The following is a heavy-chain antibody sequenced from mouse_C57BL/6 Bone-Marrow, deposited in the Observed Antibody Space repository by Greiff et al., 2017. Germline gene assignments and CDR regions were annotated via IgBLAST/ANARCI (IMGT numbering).Heavy chain of an antibody. CDR1: GYTFTDYE. CDR2: IDPETGGT. CDR3: TTGGYGNYVYWYFDV. Sequence: VQLQQSGAELVRPGASVTLSCKASGYTFTDYEMHWVKQTPVHGLEWIGAIDPETGGTAYNQKFKGKAILTADKSSSTAYMELRSLTSEDSAVYYCTTGGYGNYVYWYFDVWGTGTTVTVSS. D-gene: IGHD2-1*01. J-gene: IGHJ1*03. V-gene: IGHV1-15*01.